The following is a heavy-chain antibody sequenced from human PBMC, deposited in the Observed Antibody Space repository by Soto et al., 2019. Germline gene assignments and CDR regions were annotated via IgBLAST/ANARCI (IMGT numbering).Heavy chain of an antibody. D-gene: IGHD3-16*01. CDR1: GFTFSSFG. CDR3: ARDRHFRGGPDDR. V-gene: IGHV3-33*01. Sequence: QVQLVESGGGVVQSGRSPRLSCAASGFTFSSFGMHWVRQAPGKGLEWVALIWHDGTFTHYADSVKGRFTISIDNSKNMLYLKRNCLRADDTSVYYCARDRHFRGGPDDRCGQGTMVTVSS. J-gene: IGHJ3*02. CDR2: IWHDGTFT.